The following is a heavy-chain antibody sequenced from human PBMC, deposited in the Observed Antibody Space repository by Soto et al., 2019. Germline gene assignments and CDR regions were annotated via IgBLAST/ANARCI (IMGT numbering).Heavy chain of an antibody. CDR2: IYYSGRT. V-gene: IGHV4-39*01. CDR3: ARHDWLGVYRYYPMDV. J-gene: IGHJ6*02. D-gene: IGHD3-9*01. CDR1: VGSISSSSYY. Sequence: DTQSLSCTVCVGSISSSSYYWVWIGQPPGKGLECIGSIYYSGRTYYNPSLKSRDTISVDTSKNQFSLKLSCVTAADTAVYYCARHDWLGVYRYYPMDVWGPGTTLTDSS.